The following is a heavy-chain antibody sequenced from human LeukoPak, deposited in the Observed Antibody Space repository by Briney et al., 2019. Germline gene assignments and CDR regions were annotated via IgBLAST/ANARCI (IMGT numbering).Heavy chain of an antibody. J-gene: IGHJ6*03. Sequence: GGSLRLSCAAPGFTFSSYWMHWVRQAPGKGLVWVSRINSDGSSTSYADSVKGRFTISRDNAKNTLYLQMNSLRAEDTAVYYCARREQTYYYYMDVWGKGTTVTVSS. CDR3: ARREQTYYYYMDV. V-gene: IGHV3-74*01. CDR1: GFTFSSYW. CDR2: INSDGSST. D-gene: IGHD1-26*01.